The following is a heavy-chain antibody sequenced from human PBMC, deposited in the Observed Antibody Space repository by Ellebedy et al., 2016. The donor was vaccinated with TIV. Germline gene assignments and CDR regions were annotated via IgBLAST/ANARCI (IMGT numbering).Heavy chain of an antibody. J-gene: IGHJ4*02. Sequence: GESLKISCAASGFTFGSFAMHWVRQAPGKGLEWLSVISAGGSSTYHADSVKGRFTVTRDNSKNTLYLQMNRLRPEDTAVYYCAKGSSSGFNYDRVGFQYWGQGTPVSVSS. CDR2: ISAGGSST. CDR1: GFTFGSFA. D-gene: IGHD3-16*01. V-gene: IGHV3-23*01. CDR3: AKGSSSGFNYDRVGFQY.